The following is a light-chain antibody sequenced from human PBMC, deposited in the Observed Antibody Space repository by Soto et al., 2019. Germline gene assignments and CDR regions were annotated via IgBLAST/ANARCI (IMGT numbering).Light chain of an antibody. CDR3: QLLGSSPRYT. V-gene: IGKV3-20*01. CDR1: QSVSSSF. Sequence: EIVLTQSPGTLSLSPGERATLSCRASQSVSSSFLAWYQQKPGQAPRLLIYGASSRATGIPDRFSGSGSGTDFALTISTLEPEDFVVYYCQLLGSSPRYTFGQGTNLEIK. CDR2: GAS. J-gene: IGKJ2*01.